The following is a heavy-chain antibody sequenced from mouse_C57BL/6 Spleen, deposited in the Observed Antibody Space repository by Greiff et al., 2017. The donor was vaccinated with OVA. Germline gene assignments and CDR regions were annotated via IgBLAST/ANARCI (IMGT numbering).Heavy chain of an antibody. D-gene: IGHD1-1*01. CDR1: GYTFTDYN. CDR2: INPNNGGT. V-gene: IGHV1-22*01. Sequence: EVQLQESGPELVKPGASVKMSCKASGYTFTDYNMHWVKQSHGKSLEWIGYINPNNGGTSYNQKFKGKATLTVNKSSSTAYMELRSLTSEDSAVYYCAPITTVVAPYWYFDVWGTGTTVTVSS. CDR3: APITTVVAPYWYFDV. J-gene: IGHJ1*03.